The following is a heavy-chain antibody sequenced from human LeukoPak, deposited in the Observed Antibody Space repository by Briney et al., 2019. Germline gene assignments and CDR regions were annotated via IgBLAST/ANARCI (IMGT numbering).Heavy chain of an antibody. V-gene: IGHV3-74*01. CDR2: IDRDGTTT. CDR3: VRDLNWNQIDY. Sequence: GGSLRLSCAASGFTFNTHWMHWVRQAPGKGLEWVSRIDRDGTTTNYADSVKGRFTISRDNVKNTLYLQMNSLRAEDTAVYYCVRDLNWNQIDYWGQGSLVTVSS. D-gene: IGHD1-20*01. J-gene: IGHJ4*02. CDR1: GFTFNTHW.